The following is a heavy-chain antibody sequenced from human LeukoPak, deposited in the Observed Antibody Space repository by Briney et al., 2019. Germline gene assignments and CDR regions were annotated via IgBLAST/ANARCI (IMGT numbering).Heavy chain of an antibody. Sequence: SETLSLTCTVSGGSISSYYWSWIRQPPGKGLEWIGYIYYSGSTSYNPSLKSRVTISVDTSKNQFSLKLSSVTAADTAVYYCARCYCSSTSCPIDYWGQGTLVTVSS. J-gene: IGHJ4*02. V-gene: IGHV4-59*01. CDR1: GGSISSYY. CDR3: ARCYCSSTSCPIDY. D-gene: IGHD2-2*01. CDR2: IYYSGST.